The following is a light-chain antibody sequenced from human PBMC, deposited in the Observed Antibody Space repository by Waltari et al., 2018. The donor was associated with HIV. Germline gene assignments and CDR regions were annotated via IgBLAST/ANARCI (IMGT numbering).Light chain of an antibody. CDR1: QTVNTW. CDR3: QQAASLPWT. CDR2: ATS. Sequence: IPMAQSPSSVSASVGASVTITCRANQTVNTWLTWYQQKPGTAPRLLIYATSNLQSGVPERFSGRGSGPNFTLTINSLQPEDFATYYCQQAASLPWTFGQGTKVEMK. J-gene: IGKJ1*01. V-gene: IGKV1-12*01.